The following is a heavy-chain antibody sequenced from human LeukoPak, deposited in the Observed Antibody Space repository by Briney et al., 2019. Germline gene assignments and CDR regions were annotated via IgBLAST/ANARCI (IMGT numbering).Heavy chain of an antibody. V-gene: IGHV1-69*13. CDR3: ASKISGGSAGIYDAFDI. CDR2: IIPIFGTA. J-gene: IGHJ3*02. D-gene: IGHD2-15*01. CDR1: GGTFSSYA. Sequence: ASVKVSCKASGGTFSSYAISWVRQAPGQGLEWMGGIIPIFGTANYAQKFQGRVTITADESTSTAYMELSSLRSEDTAVYYCASKISGGSAGIYDAFDIWGQGTMVTVSS.